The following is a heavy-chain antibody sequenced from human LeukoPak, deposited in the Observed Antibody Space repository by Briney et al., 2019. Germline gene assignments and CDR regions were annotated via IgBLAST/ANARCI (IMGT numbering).Heavy chain of an antibody. V-gene: IGHV1-18*01. CDR3: ARDKHYDSSSYYSFDY. Sequence: KSSGKASGYTFTNYVAAWFRKAPDQGLGWVERITVYNGHTNYAQKVQGRVTMTTDTSTSTAYMELMSLRSDDTAVYYCARDKHYDSSSYYSFDYWGQGTLVTVSS. D-gene: IGHD3-22*01. CDR2: ITVYNGHT. CDR1: GYTFTNYV. J-gene: IGHJ4*02.